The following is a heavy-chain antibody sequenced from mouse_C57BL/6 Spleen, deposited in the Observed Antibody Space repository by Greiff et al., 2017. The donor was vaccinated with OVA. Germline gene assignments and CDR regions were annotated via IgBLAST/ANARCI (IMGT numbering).Heavy chain of an antibody. CDR3: AKTDDYYAMDY. CDR2: IYPGDGDT. CDR1: GYAFSSYW. Sequence: VKLMESGAELVKPGASVKISCKASGYAFSSYWMNWVKQRPGKGLEWIGQIYPGDGDTNYNGKFKGKATLTADKSSSTAYMQLSSLTSEDSAVYFCAKTDDYYAMDYWGQGTSVTVSS. V-gene: IGHV1-80*01. J-gene: IGHJ4*01.